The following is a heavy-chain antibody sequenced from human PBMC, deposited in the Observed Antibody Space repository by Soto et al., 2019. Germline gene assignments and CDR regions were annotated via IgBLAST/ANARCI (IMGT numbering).Heavy chain of an antibody. CDR2: ISSSSSTI. V-gene: IGHV3-48*01. J-gene: IGHJ6*03. CDR1: GFTFSSYS. D-gene: IGHD4-17*01. CDR3: ARDGALEYGDYADYYYYMDV. Sequence: GGSLRLSCAASGFTFSSYSMNWVRQAPGKGLEWVSYISSSSSTIYYADSVKGRFTISRDNAKNSLYLQMNSLRAEDTAVYYCARDGALEYGDYADYYYYMDVWGKGTTVTVSS.